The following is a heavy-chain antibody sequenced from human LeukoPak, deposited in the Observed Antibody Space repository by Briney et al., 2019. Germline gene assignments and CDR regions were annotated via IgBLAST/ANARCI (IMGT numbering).Heavy chain of an antibody. CDR1: GFTCSSYA. CDR2: ISGSAGST. CDR3: AKGKVKGGYCSGGSCYPFDY. D-gene: IGHD2-15*01. V-gene: IGHV3-23*01. Sequence: GGSLRLSCAASGFTCSSYAMSWVRQAPGKGLEGVSVISGSAGSTYYADSVKGRLTISRDNSKNTLYLQMNSLRAEDTAVYYCAKGKVKGGYCSGGSCYPFDYWGQGSLVTVSS. J-gene: IGHJ4*02.